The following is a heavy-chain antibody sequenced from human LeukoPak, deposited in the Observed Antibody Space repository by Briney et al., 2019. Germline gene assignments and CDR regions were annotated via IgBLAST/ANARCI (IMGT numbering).Heavy chain of an antibody. J-gene: IGHJ4*02. CDR2: IYYSGST. CDR3: ARGPRYFDWLYYFDY. Sequence: SETLSLTCTVSGGSISSYYWSWIRQPPGKGLEWIGYIYYSGSTNYNPSLKSRVTISVDTSKNQFSLKLSSVTAADTAVYYCARGPRYFDWLYYFDYWGQGTLVTVSS. V-gene: IGHV4-59*01. CDR1: GGSISSYY. D-gene: IGHD3-9*01.